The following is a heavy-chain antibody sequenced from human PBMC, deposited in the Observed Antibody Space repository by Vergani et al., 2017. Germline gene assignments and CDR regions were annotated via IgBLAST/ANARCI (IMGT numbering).Heavy chain of an antibody. CDR3: ARDLLPGTLLLLAY. V-gene: IGHV3-48*04. D-gene: IGHD1-7*01. CDR2: ISGSGHTK. J-gene: IGHJ4*02. CDR1: GFTFRNYA. Sequence: EVQLLESGGGLVQPGGSLRLSCAASGFTFRNYAMTWVRQAPGKGLEWISYISGSGHTKYYADSVKGRFAISRDNAKNSLYLQMNNLRVEDTAVYYCARDLLPGTLLLLAYWGQGTLISVSS.